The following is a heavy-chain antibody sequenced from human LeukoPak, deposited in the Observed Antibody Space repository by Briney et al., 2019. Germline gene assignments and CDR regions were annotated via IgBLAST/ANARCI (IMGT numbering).Heavy chain of an antibody. Sequence: PSETLSHACIVSGYSINNGYYWGWIRQPAGRGLEWIGSIYHSGKTNYNPSLKSRVTISVDTSKTQFSLKLISVTAADTAVYYCARGLPQNFWSGYRRLNWFDPWGQGTLVTVSS. CDR3: ARGLPQNFWSGYRRLNWFDP. CDR2: IYHSGKT. CDR1: GYSINNGYY. V-gene: IGHV4-38-2*02. D-gene: IGHD3-3*01. J-gene: IGHJ5*02.